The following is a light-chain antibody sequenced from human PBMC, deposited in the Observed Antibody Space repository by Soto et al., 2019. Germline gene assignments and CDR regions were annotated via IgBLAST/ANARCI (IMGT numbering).Light chain of an antibody. Sequence: SVLTQPASVSGSPGQSITISCTGTSSDVGLYDYVSWYQQHPGKAPRLMIYAVSNRPSGVSNRFSASKSGNTASLFISGLQAEDEADYYCSSYTSDSSYVFGSGTKVTV. V-gene: IGLV2-14*01. J-gene: IGLJ1*01. CDR2: AVS. CDR1: SSDVGLYDY. CDR3: SSYTSDSSYV.